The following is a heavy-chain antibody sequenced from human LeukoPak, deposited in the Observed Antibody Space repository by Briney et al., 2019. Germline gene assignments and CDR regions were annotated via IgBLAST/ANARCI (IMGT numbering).Heavy chain of an antibody. CDR3: ARLIASRHSFDY. Sequence: PSETLSLTCTVSGDSISSSSYYWSWIRQPPGGGLEYIGSIYYSRSTYYNPPLKSRVTISIETSKNQFSLRLRSVAAADTAIFYCARLIASRHSFDYWGQGTLVTVSS. CDR1: GDSISSSSYY. D-gene: IGHD6-6*01. V-gene: IGHV4-39*01. CDR2: IYYSRST. J-gene: IGHJ4*02.